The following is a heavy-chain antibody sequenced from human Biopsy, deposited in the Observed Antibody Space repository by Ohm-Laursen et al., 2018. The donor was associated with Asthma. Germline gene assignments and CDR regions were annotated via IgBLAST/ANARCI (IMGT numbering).Heavy chain of an antibody. CDR2: IYSGGTS. CDR1: GFTVSRDH. D-gene: IGHD6-19*01. V-gene: IGHV3-53*01. J-gene: IGHJ4*02. CDR3: ARGHSSGWSHYYFDY. Sequence: SLRLSCTASGFTVSRDHMFWVRQAPGKGLEWVSVIYSGGTSDTADSVRGRFTISRDFYKNTLYLQMDSLRADDTAVYYCARGHSSGWSHYYFDYWGQGTLVTVSS.